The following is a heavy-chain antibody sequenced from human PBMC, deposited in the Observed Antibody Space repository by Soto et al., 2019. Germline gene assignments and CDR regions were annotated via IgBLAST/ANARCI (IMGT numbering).Heavy chain of an antibody. Sequence: SETLSLTCTVSGGSISSGGYYWSWIRQHPGKGLEWIGYIYYSGSTYYNPSLKSRVTISVDTSKNQFSLKLSSVTAADTAVYYCARDTQPWNYAKGYGMDVWGQGTTVTVS. J-gene: IGHJ6*02. D-gene: IGHD1-7*01. V-gene: IGHV4-31*03. CDR1: GGSISSGGYY. CDR3: ARDTQPWNYAKGYGMDV. CDR2: IYYSGST.